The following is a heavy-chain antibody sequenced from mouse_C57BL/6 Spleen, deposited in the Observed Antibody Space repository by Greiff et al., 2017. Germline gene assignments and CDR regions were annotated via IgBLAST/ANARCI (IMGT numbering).Heavy chain of an antibody. CDR3: ARGKLRYYAMDY. CDR1: GYSITSGYY. CDR2: ISYDGSN. V-gene: IGHV3-6*01. D-gene: IGHD1-1*01. Sequence: DVQLQESGPGLVKPSQSLSLTCSVTGYSITSGYYWNWIRQFPGNKLEWMGYISYDGSNNYNPSLKNRISITRDTSKNQFFLKLNSVTTEDTATYYCARGKLRYYAMDYWGQGTSVTVSS. J-gene: IGHJ4*01.